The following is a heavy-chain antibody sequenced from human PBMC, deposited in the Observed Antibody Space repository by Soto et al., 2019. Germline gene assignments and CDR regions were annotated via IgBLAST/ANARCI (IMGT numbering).Heavy chain of an antibody. D-gene: IGHD3-10*01. J-gene: IGHJ5*02. CDR3: ARPKFYYATRGYTDPNGPWFGP. CDR1: GVTFSSNG. Sequence: SVKVSCNSAGVTFSSNGSSWVRQAPGQGLEWMGGITPIFVTAKYSQKFQGRVTITSDESTNTAYLEVSGLRSEDTAVYYCARPKFYYATRGYTDPNGPWFGPWGQGSLVTV. CDR2: ITPIFVTA. V-gene: IGHV1-69*13.